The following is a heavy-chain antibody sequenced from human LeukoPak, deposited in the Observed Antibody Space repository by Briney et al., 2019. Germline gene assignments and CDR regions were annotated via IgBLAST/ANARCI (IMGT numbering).Heavy chain of an antibody. V-gene: IGHV3-30-3*01. CDR1: GFTFSSYA. Sequence: GGSLRLSCAASGFTFSSYAMHWVRQAPGKGLEWVAVISYDGSNKYYADSVKGRFTISRDNSKNTLYLQTNSLRAEDTAVYYCAGLLGWPLDYWGQGTLVTVS. CDR2: ISYDGSNK. CDR3: AGLLGWPLDY. J-gene: IGHJ4*02. D-gene: IGHD2-15*01.